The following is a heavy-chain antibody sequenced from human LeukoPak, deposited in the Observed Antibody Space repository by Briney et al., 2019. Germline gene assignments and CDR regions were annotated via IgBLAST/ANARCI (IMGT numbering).Heavy chain of an antibody. CDR1: GYTFTSYG. CDR3: AREPKSDILTGYGPYYYYGMDV. D-gene: IGHD3-9*01. Sequence: ASVKASCKASGYTFTSYGISWVRQAPGQGLEWMGWISACNGNTNYAQKLQGRVTMTTDTSTSTAYMELRSLRSDDTAVYYCAREPKSDILTGYGPYYYYGMDVWGQGTTVTVSS. V-gene: IGHV1-18*01. CDR2: ISACNGNT. J-gene: IGHJ6*02.